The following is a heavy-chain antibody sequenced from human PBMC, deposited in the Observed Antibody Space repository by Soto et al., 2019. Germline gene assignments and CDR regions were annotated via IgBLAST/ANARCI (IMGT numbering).Heavy chain of an antibody. V-gene: IGHV3-21*01. Sequence: GGSLRLSCAASGFTFSSYSMNWVRQAPGKGLEWVSSISSSSSYIYYADSVKGRFTISRDNAKNSLYLQMNSLRAEDTAVYYCARDFDGEYSYGFDPWGQGTLVTVSS. CDR2: ISSSSSYI. CDR1: GFTFSSYS. J-gene: IGHJ5*02. CDR3: ARDFDGEYSYGFDP. D-gene: IGHD5-18*01.